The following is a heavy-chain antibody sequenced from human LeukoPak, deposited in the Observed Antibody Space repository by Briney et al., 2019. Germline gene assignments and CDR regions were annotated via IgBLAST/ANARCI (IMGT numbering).Heavy chain of an antibody. Sequence: SETLSLTCAVYGGSFSGYYWSWIRQPPGKGLEWIGEINHSGSTNYNSSLKSRVTISVDTSRNQFSLKLSSVTAADTAVYYCARGRRGPVGYWGQGTLVTVSS. CDR1: GGSFSGYY. CDR2: INHSGST. J-gene: IGHJ4*02. V-gene: IGHV4-34*01. D-gene: IGHD2-15*01. CDR3: ARGRRGPVGY.